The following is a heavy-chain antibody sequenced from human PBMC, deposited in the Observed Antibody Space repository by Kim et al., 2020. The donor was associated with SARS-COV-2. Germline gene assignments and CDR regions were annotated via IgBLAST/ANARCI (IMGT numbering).Heavy chain of an antibody. V-gene: IGHV2-5*01. D-gene: IGHD3-3*01. J-gene: IGHJ4*02. Sequence: SPTLKGRLTITKDTSKNQVVLTMTNMDPVDTATYYCARKGPGWTRGYFDYWGQGTLVTVSS. CDR3: ARKGPGWTRGYFDY.